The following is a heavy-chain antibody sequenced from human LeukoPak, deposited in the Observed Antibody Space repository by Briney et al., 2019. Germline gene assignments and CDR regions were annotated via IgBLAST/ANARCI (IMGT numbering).Heavy chain of an antibody. Sequence: GGSLRLSCAASGFTFSSYGMTWVRQAPGKGLEWVSLAGSGGSIYYADSVKGRFTISRDNSRNTLYLQMSSLRAEGTAVYFCAKTGPYYFDSWGQGTLVTVSS. J-gene: IGHJ4*02. CDR1: GFTFSSYG. CDR2: AGSGGSI. CDR3: AKTGPYYFDS. V-gene: IGHV3-23*01.